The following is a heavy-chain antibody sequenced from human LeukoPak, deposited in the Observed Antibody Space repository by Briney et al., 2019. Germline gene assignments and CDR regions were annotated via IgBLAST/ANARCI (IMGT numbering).Heavy chain of an antibody. CDR3: ARAPTVVTPYYFDY. D-gene: IGHD4-23*01. V-gene: IGHV4-59*01. CDR1: GGSISSYY. CDR2: IYYSGST. J-gene: IGHJ4*02. Sequence: KPSETLSLTCTVPGGSISSYYWSWIRQPPGKGLEWIGYIYYSGSTNYHPSLKSRVTISVDTSKNQFSLKLSSVTAADTAVYYCARAPTVVTPYYFDYRGQGTLVTVSS.